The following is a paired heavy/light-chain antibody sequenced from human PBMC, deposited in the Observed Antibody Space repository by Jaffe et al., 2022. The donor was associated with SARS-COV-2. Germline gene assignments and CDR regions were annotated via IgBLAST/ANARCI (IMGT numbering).Heavy chain of an antibody. CDR3: ARETYYYDSSGYRVGAFDI. D-gene: IGHD3-22*01. CDR2: IIPIFGTA. J-gene: IGHJ3*02. V-gene: IGHV1-69*01. Sequence: QVQLVQSGAEVKKPGSSVKVSCKASGGTFSSYAISWVRQAPGQGLEWMGGIIPIFGTANYAQKFQGRVTITADESTSTAYMELSSLRSEDTAVYYCARETYYYDSSGYRVGAFDIWGQGTMVTVSS. CDR1: GGTFSSYA.
Light chain of an antibody. CDR3: QQYGSSGKT. V-gene: IGKV3-20*01. Sequence: EIVLTQSPGTLSLSPGERATLSCRASQSVSSSYLAWYQQKPGQAPRLLIYGASSRATGIPDRFSGSGSGTDFTLTISRLEPEDFAVYYCQQYGSSGKTFGPGTKVDIK. CDR2: GAS. J-gene: IGKJ3*01. CDR1: QSVSSSY.